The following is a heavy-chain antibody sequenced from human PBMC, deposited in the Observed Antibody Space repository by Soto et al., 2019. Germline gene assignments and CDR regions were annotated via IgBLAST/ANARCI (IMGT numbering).Heavy chain of an antibody. V-gene: IGHV1-18*01. D-gene: IGHD3-10*01. CDR2: ISAYNGNT. CDR3: ARVRGVITSSYYYYMDV. Sequence: QVPLVQSGAEVKKPGASVKVSCKASGYTFTSYGISWVRQAPGQGLEWMGWISAYNGNTNYAQKLQGRVTMTTDTSTSTAYMELRSLRSDDTAVYYCARVRGVITSSYYYYMDVWGKGTTVTVSS. CDR1: GYTFTSYG. J-gene: IGHJ6*03.